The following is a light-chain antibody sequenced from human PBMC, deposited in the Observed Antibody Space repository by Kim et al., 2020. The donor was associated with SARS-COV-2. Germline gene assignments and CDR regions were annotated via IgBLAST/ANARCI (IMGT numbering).Light chain of an antibody. J-gene: IGKJ2*01. CDR2: GAS. V-gene: IGKV3-20*01. CDR3: QQYGSAPYT. Sequence: EIVLTQSPGTLSLSPGERATLSCRASQSVSSNYLVWYQQKPGQAPTLLTYGASKRATGIPDRFSGSGSGTDFTLTISRLEPEDFAVYYCQQYGSAPYTFGQGTTLEIK. CDR1: QSVSSNY.